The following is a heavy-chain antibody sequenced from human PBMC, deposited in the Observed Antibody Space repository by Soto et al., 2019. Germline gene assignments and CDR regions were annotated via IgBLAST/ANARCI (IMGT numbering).Heavy chain of an antibody. Sequence: TSETLSLTCTVSGGSISGHYWSWIRQPAGKGLEWIGRIYRSGSANFNPSLKSRVTMSVDTSKNQFSLKLRSVTAADTAVYYCARDSQIWFDPWGQGALVTVSS. CDR1: GGSISGHY. CDR2: IYRSGSA. CDR3: ARDSQIWFDP. V-gene: IGHV4-4*07. J-gene: IGHJ5*02.